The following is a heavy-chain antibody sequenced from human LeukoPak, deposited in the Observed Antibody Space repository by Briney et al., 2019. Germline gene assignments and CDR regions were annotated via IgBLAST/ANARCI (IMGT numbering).Heavy chain of an antibody. J-gene: IGHJ6*02. CDR1: GFTFSSYS. CDR2: ISSSSSYI. D-gene: IGHD6-13*01. Sequence: GGSLRLSCAASGFTFSSYSMNWVRQAPGKGMEWVSSISSSSSYIYYADSVKGRFTISRDNAKNSLYLQINSLRAEDTAVYYCARPTLAAAGTFYYYGMDVWGQGTTVTVSS. V-gene: IGHV3-21*01. CDR3: ARPTLAAAGTFYYYGMDV.